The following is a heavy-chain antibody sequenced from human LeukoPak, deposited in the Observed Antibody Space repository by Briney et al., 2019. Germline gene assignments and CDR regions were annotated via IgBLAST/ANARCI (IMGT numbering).Heavy chain of an antibody. D-gene: IGHD3-22*01. CDR3: AKGTTHYYDSSGPDAFDI. J-gene: IGHJ3*02. Sequence: GGSLRPSCAASGFTFSSYGMHWVRQAPGKGLEWVAVISYDGSNKYYADSVKGRFTISRDNSKNTLYLQMNSLRAEDTAVYYCAKGTTHYYDSSGPDAFDIWGQGTMVTVSS. CDR1: GFTFSSYG. CDR2: ISYDGSNK. V-gene: IGHV3-30*18.